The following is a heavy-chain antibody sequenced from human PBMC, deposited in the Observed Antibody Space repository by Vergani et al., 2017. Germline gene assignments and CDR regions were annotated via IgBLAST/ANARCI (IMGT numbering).Heavy chain of an antibody. D-gene: IGHD5-18*01. Sequence: QVQLVQSGAEVKKPGASVKVSCKASGGTFSSYAISWVRQAPGQGLEWMGRIIPILGIANYAQKFQGRVPITADKSTSTAYMELSSLRSEDTAVYYCARGGHLWLIGTGLSDWFDPWGQGTLVTVSS. J-gene: IGHJ5*02. CDR1: GGTFSSYA. V-gene: IGHV1-69*04. CDR3: ARGGHLWLIGTGLSDWFDP. CDR2: IIPILGIA.